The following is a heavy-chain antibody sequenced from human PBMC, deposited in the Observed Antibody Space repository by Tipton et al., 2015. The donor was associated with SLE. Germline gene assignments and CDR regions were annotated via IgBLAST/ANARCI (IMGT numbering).Heavy chain of an antibody. V-gene: IGHV4-59*02. CDR2: IYYTGDT. CDR3: TRDLGVVMEGWFDP. CDR1: GGSVSSDY. Sequence: TLSLTCTVSGGSVSSDYWRWIRQPPGKGRERIGYIYYTGDTNYNPSLRSRVTISLDTSKNQFSLELSSVTAADTAVYYCTRDLGVVMEGWFDPWGQGTLVTVSS. D-gene: IGHD2-8*01. J-gene: IGHJ5*01.